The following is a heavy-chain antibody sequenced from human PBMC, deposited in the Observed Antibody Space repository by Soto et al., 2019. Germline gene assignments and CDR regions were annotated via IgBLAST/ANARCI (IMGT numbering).Heavy chain of an antibody. J-gene: IGHJ6*02. CDR3: ARGPLCGGDCYPTYSYYGMDV. Sequence: GGSLRLSCAASGFTFSSYGMHWVRQAPGKGLEWVAVIWYDGSNKYYADSVKGRFTISRDNSKNTLYLQMNSLRAEDTAVYYCARGPLCGGDCYPTYSYYGMDVWGQGTTVTVSS. D-gene: IGHD2-21*02. V-gene: IGHV3-33*01. CDR1: GFTFSSYG. CDR2: IWYDGSNK.